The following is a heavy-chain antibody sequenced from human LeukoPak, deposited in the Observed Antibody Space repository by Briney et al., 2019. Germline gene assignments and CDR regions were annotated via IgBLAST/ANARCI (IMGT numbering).Heavy chain of an antibody. Sequence: GGSPRLSCAGSGFTFSSYSMNWVRQAPGKGLEWVANINRDGSEKYYVDSLKGRFTISRDNAKNSLYLQMNSLRAEDTAVYYCARETVSASYFDYWGQGTLVTVSS. J-gene: IGHJ4*02. V-gene: IGHV3-7*01. CDR2: INRDGSEK. D-gene: IGHD1-1*01. CDR1: GFTFSSYS. CDR3: ARETVSASYFDY.